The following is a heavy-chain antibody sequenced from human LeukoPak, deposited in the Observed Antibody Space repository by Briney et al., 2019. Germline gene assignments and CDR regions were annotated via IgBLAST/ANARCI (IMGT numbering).Heavy chain of an antibody. Sequence: PGGSLRLSCAASGFTVSSNYMSWVRQAPGKGLEWVSVIYSGGSTYYADSVKGRFTISRDSYKNTLYLQMNSLRAEDTAVYYCARRAGAYSHPYDYWGQGTLVTVSS. J-gene: IGHJ4*02. CDR2: IYSGGST. CDR1: GFTVSSNY. D-gene: IGHD4/OR15-4a*01. CDR3: ARRAGAYSHPYDY. V-gene: IGHV3-53*01.